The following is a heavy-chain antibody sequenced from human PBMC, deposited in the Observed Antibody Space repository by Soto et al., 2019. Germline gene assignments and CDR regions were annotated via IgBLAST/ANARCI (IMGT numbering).Heavy chain of an antibody. V-gene: IGHV4-4*07. J-gene: IGHJ2*01. CDR3: ASHFDVNTALDYYYYDL. D-gene: IGHD5-18*01. CDR1: GVSISPYY. Sequence: QVQLPESGPGLVKTSETLSLTCTVSGVSISPYYWTWIRQPAGQGLEWIGHIYSSGMAPYNPSLKNRCTRSLFREHGPQTRKSATATDTAVYYCASHFDVNTALDYYYYDLWGRGAMATVAS. CDR2: IYSSGMA.